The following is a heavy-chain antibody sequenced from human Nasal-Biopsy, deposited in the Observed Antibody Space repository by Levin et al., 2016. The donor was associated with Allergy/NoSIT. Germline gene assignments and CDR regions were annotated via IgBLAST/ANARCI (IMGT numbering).Heavy chain of an antibody. CDR2: IFYSGRT. CDR3: ARYYYDSQNRYFFDY. V-gene: IGHV4-39*01. CDR1: GGSLTTSSYY. J-gene: IGHJ4*02. D-gene: IGHD3-22*01. Sequence: SETLSLTCAVSGGSLTTSSYYWGWIRQPPGKGLYWIGSIFYSGRTFYNPSLNSRATISMDTSKNHVSLHLTSATAADTALYFCARYYYDSQNRYFFDYWGQGILVTVSS.